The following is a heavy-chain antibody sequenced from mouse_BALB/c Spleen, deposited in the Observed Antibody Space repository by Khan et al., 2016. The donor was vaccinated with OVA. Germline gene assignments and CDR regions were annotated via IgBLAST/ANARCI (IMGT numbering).Heavy chain of an antibody. CDR1: GFTFSSDW. V-gene: IGHV6-6*02. D-gene: IGHD4-1*02. J-gene: IGHJ3*01. CDR2: IRLKSDNYAK. CDR3: TQLGRAY. Sequence: EVKLEESGGGLVQPGGSMKLSCVASGFTFSSDWMSWVRQSPEKGLEWVAEIRLKSDNYAKHYEESVKGKFTISRDASTSCLYLQKTSLRADGAGIYYITQLGRAYWGQGTLVTVSA.